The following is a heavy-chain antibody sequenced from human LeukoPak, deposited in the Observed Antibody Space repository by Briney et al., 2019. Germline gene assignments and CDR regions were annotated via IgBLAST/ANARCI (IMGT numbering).Heavy chain of an antibody. D-gene: IGHD4-17*01. CDR2: ISSSSNYK. Sequence: PGGSLRLSCAASGFTFSDYYMSWIRQAPGKGLEWVSYISSSSNYKNYADSVKGRFTISRDNAKNSPYLQMNSLRAEDTAVYYCARDLGDYVGYDAFDIWGQGTMVTVSS. CDR3: ARDLGDYVGYDAFDI. J-gene: IGHJ3*02. V-gene: IGHV3-11*06. CDR1: GFTFSDYY.